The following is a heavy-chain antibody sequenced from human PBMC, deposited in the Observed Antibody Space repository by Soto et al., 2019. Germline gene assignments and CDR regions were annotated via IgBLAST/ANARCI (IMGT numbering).Heavy chain of an antibody. V-gene: IGHV3-21*01. CDR1: GFTFSSYS. CDR2: ISSSSSYI. D-gene: IGHD1-7*01. Sequence: EVQLVESRGGLVKPGGSLRLSCAASGFTFSSYSMNWVRQAPGKGLEWVSSISSSSSYIYYADSVKGRFTISRDNAKNSLYLQMNSLRAEDTAVYYCAREDTGTTSYFDYWGQGTLVTVSS. CDR3: AREDTGTTSYFDY. J-gene: IGHJ4*02.